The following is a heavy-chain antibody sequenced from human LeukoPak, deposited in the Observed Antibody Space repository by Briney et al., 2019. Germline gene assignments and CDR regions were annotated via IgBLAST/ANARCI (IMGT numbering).Heavy chain of an antibody. CDR2: IYCSGST. J-gene: IGHJ4*02. Sequence: SETLSLTCTVSGGSFSSYYWSWIRQPPGKAPEWIGYIYCSGSTNYNPSLKSRVTMSVDTSKNQFSLKLTSVTAADTAVYYCAQYHSSSGFDSWGQGTLVTVSS. D-gene: IGHD6-6*01. CDR1: GGSFSSYY. CDR3: AQYHSSSGFDS. V-gene: IGHV4-59*08.